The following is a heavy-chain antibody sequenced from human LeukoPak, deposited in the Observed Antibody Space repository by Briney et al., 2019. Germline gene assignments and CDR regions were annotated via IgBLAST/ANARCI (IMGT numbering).Heavy chain of an antibody. D-gene: IGHD3-9*01. J-gene: IGHJ5*02. CDR1: GGTFSSYA. Sequence: EASVKVSCKASGGTFSSYAISWVRQAPGQGLEWMGGIIPIFGTANYAHKFQGRVTITADESTSTAYMELSSLRSEDTAVYYCARPSYDILTGYYRSWFDPWGQGTLVTVSS. CDR2: IIPIFGTA. V-gene: IGHV1-69*01. CDR3: ARPSYDILTGYYRSWFDP.